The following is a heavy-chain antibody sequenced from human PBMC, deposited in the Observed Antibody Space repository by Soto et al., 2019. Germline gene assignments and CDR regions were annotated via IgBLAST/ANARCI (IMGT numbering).Heavy chain of an antibody. CDR3: AREEYYYGSGAFFDY. CDR2: IIPILGIA. Sequence: ASVKVSCSASGGTCSSYTISWVLQAPGQGLEWMGRIIPILGIANYAQKFQGRVTITADKSTSTAYMELSSLRSEDTAVYYCAREEYYYGSGAFFDYWGQGTLVTVSS. CDR1: GGTCSSYT. D-gene: IGHD3-10*01. J-gene: IGHJ4*02. V-gene: IGHV1-69*04.